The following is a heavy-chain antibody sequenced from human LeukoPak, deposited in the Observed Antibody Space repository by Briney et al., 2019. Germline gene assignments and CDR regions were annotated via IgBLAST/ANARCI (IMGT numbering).Heavy chain of an antibody. J-gene: IGHJ4*02. Sequence: GSSVKVSCKASGGTFSSYAISWVRQAPGQGLEWMGWINPNSGGTNYAQKFQGWVTMTRDTSISTAYMELSRLRSDDTAVYYCARAYNIVAVDYWGQGTLVTVSS. CDR3: ARAYNIVAVDY. CDR1: GGTFSSYA. D-gene: IGHD5-12*01. V-gene: IGHV1-2*04. CDR2: INPNSGGT.